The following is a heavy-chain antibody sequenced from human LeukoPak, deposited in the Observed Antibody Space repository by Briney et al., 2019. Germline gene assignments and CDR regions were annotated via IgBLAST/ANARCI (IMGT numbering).Heavy chain of an antibody. CDR2: IQYDESKK. J-gene: IGHJ4*01. D-gene: IGHD2-21*01. CDR3: TKDNPVVAH. CDR1: GFTFSSYA. Sequence: GGSLRLSCTASGFTFSSYAMHWVRQAPGKGLEWVAYIQYDESKKYYADSVKGRFTVSRDNSKNTLYLQMSGLRPEDTALYYCTKDNPVVAHWGQGILVTVSS. V-gene: IGHV3-30*02.